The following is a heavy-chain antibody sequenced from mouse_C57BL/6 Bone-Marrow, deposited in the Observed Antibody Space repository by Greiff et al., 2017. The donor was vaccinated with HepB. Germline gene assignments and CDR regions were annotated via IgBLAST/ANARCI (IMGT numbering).Heavy chain of an antibody. CDR1: GVDFSRYW. CDR3: ARRPYYYGSSVYFDV. CDR2: INPDSSTI. Sequence: EADGVDFSRYWMSWVRRAPGKGLEWIGEINPDSSTINYAPSLKDKFIISRDNAKNTLYLQMSKVRSEDTALYYCARRPYYYGSSVYFDVWGTGTTVTVSS. D-gene: IGHD1-1*01. V-gene: IGHV4-1*01. J-gene: IGHJ1*03.